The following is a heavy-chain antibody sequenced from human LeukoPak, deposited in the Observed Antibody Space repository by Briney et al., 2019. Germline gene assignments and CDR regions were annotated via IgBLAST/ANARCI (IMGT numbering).Heavy chain of an antibody. V-gene: IGHV1-8*01. CDR1: GYTFTSYD. CDR3: AGPGLLHPDAFDI. D-gene: IGHD1-14*01. Sequence: GASVKVSCKASGYTFTSYDINWVRQATGQGLEWMGWMNPNSGNTGYAQKFQGRVTMTRNTSISTAYMELSSLRSDDTAVYYCAGPGLLHPDAFDIWGQGTMVTVSS. CDR2: MNPNSGNT. J-gene: IGHJ3*02.